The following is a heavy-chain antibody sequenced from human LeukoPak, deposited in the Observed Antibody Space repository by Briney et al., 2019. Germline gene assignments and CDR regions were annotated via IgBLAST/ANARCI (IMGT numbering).Heavy chain of an antibody. J-gene: IGHJ3*02. CDR1: GGSISSNSYY. CDR2: IYYSGSP. CDR3: ARLKSRLSAVDI. Sequence: PSETLSLTCAVSGGSISSNSYYWGWIRQPPGKGLEWIGSIYYSGSPYYNPSLKSRVTISVDTSKNRFSLKLRSVSAADTAVYYCARLKSRLSAVDIWGQGTMVTVSS. D-gene: IGHD2-21*02. V-gene: IGHV4-39*01.